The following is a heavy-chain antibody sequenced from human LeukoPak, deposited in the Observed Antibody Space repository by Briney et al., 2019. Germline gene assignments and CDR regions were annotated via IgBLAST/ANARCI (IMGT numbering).Heavy chain of an antibody. D-gene: IGHD4-23*01. Sequence: GGSLRLSCAASGFTFSSYAMHWVRQAPGKGLEWVAVISYDGSNKYYADSVKGRFTISRDNSKNTPYLQMNSLRAEDTAVYYCARAGGDYGGKAPAHYWGQGTLVTVSS. CDR3: ARAGGDYGGKAPAHY. J-gene: IGHJ4*02. CDR2: ISYDGSNK. V-gene: IGHV3-30*04. CDR1: GFTFSSYA.